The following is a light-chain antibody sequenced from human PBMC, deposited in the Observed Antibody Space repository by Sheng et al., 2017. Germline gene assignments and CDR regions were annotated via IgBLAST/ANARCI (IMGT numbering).Light chain of an antibody. CDR2: DES. J-gene: IGLJ2*01. CDR1: NIGSKS. CDR3: QVWDSSSDHVV. Sequence: SYVLTQPPSVSVAPGQTARITCGGNNIGSKSVHWYQQKPGQAPALVVHDESDRPSGIPERFSGSNSGNTATLTISRVEAGDEADYYCQVWDSSSDHVVFGGGTKLTVL. V-gene: IGLV3-21*02.